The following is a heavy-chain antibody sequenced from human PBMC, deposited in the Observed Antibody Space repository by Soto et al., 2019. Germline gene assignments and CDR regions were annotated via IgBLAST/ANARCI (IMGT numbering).Heavy chain of an antibody. J-gene: IGHJ5*02. V-gene: IGHV5-51*01. CDR2: VFLGDSDA. CDR1: GGTLSGQW. CDR3: ARRRGRCSDGVCYSWWFDP. D-gene: IGHD2-8*01. Sequence: GESLKISCKGSGGTLSGQWIGWVRHTPDKGLEWIGFVFLGDSDARYSPAFQGQVAMSADRSGTYLQWSSLKASDTGIYYCARRRGRCSDGVCYSWWFDPWGQGTRVTAPQ.